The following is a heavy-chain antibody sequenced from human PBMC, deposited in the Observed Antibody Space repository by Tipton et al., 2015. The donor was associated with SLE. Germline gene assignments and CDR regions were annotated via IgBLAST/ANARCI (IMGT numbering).Heavy chain of an antibody. CDR2: IYHSGST. Sequence: LRLSCAVSGYSISSGYYWGWIRQPPGKGLEWIGSIYHSGSTYYNPSLKGRVTISVDTSKNQFSLKLSSVTAADTAVYYCARVYSSGWCAHWGQGTLVTVSS. CDR1: GYSISSGYY. J-gene: IGHJ4*02. D-gene: IGHD6-19*01. V-gene: IGHV4-38-2*01. CDR3: ARVYSSGWCAH.